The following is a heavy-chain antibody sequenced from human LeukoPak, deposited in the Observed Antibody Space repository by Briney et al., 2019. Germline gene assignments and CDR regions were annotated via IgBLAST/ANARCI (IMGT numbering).Heavy chain of an antibody. Sequence: GGSLRLSCAASAFTFSSYAMSWVRQAPGQGLELVSVISGSGGSTSYADSVKGRFTISRDNSKNTLYLQMNSLRAEDTDVYYCAKFDSSGYPRAPLGYWGQGTLVTVSS. V-gene: IGHV3-23*01. CDR2: ISGSGGST. CDR1: AFTFSSYA. J-gene: IGHJ4*02. D-gene: IGHD3-22*01. CDR3: AKFDSSGYPRAPLGY.